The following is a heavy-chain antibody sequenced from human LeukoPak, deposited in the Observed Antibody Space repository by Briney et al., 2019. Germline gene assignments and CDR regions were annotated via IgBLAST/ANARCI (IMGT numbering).Heavy chain of an antibody. CDR3: TTDPARHYYDSSGYYSTGY. J-gene: IGHJ4*02. CDR2: IKSKTDGGTT. D-gene: IGHD3-22*01. Sequence: GGSLRLSCAASGFTFSNAWMSWVRQAPGKGLEWVGRIKSKTDGGTTDYAAPVKGRFTISRDDSKNTLYLQMNSLKTEDTAVYYCTTDPARHYYDSSGYYSTGYWGQGTLVTVSS. CDR1: GFTFSNAW. V-gene: IGHV3-15*01.